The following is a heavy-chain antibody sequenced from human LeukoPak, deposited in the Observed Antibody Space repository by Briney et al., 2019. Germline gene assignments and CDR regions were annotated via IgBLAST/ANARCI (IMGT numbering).Heavy chain of an antibody. Sequence: GGSLRLSCAASGFTFDDYAMHWVRQAPGKGLEWVSLISGDGGSTYYADSVKGRFTISRDNSKNSLYLQMNSLRTEDTALYYCAKDSLNYDILTGYIYGMDVWGQGTTVTVSS. CDR1: GFTFDDYA. CDR2: ISGDGGST. V-gene: IGHV3-43*02. D-gene: IGHD3-9*01. J-gene: IGHJ6*02. CDR3: AKDSLNYDILTGYIYGMDV.